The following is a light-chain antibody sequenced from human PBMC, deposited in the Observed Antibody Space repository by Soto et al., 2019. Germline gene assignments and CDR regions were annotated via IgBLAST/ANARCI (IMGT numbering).Light chain of an antibody. Sequence: QPVLTQPPSVAGAPGQRGTISCTGSSSNIGAGYNVHWYQQVPGTAPKLLIYGDSNRPSGVPDRFAGSKSGTSASLAITGLQAEDEADYDCQSYDSSLSGWLFGGGTKVTVL. CDR1: SSNIGAGYN. CDR2: GDS. J-gene: IGLJ3*02. CDR3: QSYDSSLSGWL. V-gene: IGLV1-40*01.